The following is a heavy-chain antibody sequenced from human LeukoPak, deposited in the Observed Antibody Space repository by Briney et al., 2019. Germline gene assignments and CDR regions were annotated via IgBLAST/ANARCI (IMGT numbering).Heavy chain of an antibody. J-gene: IGHJ4*02. V-gene: IGHV3-23*01. CDR2: ISGSGGST. Sequence: GGSLRLSCAASGLTFSSYAMSWVRQAPGKGLEWVSAISGSGGSTYYADSVKGRFTISRDNSKNTLYLQMNSLRAEDTAVYYCAKTHNSSGYYYPLADYWGQGTLVTVSS. CDR1: GLTFSSYA. CDR3: AKTHNSSGYYYPLADY. D-gene: IGHD3-22*01.